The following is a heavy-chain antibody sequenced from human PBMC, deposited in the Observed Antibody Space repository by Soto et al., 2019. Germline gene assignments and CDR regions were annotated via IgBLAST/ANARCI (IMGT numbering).Heavy chain of an antibody. CDR3: ARDCRRYSNSPKDGFGI. CDR2: IWYDGTNK. D-gene: IGHD6-6*01. Sequence: PGGSLRLSCAASGFTFSYFGVHWVRQAPGKGLEWVASIWYDGTNKFYADSVKGRFTISRDNSENTLYLQMNSLRAEDTAVYYCARDCRRYSNSPKDGFGIWGQGKMVTFSS. CDR1: GFTFSYFG. J-gene: IGHJ3*02. V-gene: IGHV3-33*01.